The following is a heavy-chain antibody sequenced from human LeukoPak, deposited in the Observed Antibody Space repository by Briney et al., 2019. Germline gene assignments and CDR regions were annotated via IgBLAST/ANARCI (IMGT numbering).Heavy chain of an antibody. CDR2: ISGRGGST. D-gene: IGHD6-6*01. V-gene: IGHV3-23*01. Sequence: GGSLRLSSAASGFSFSSYAMSWVRQAPGKGLEWVSGISGRGGSTYYADSVKGRFTISRDISKNTLYLQMNSLRAEDTAVYYCARDGYSSSFYFDYWGQGTLVTVS. CDR3: ARDGYSSSFYFDY. CDR1: GFSFSSYA. J-gene: IGHJ4*02.